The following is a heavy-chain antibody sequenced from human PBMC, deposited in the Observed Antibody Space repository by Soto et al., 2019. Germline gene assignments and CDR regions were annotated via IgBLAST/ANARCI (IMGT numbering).Heavy chain of an antibody. J-gene: IGHJ4*02. CDR1: GGSFSGYY. CDR3: ATDQLTALFDY. Sequence: QVQLQQWGAGLLKPSETLSLTCAVYGGSFSGYYWTWIRQPPGTGLEWIGEINHSGSTNYTPSLKSRVTISVATSTNPFSLKLTSVTAADTAVYYFATDQLTALFDYWGQGTLVTVSS. D-gene: IGHD1-1*01. V-gene: IGHV4-34*01. CDR2: INHSGST.